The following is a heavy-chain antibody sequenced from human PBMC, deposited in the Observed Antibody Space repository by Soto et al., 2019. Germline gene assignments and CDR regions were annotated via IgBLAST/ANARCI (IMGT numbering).Heavy chain of an antibody. D-gene: IGHD3-22*01. V-gene: IGHV1-69*01. CDR3: AASRGFYEAMDG. CDR1: VGAFRNYA. J-gene: IGHJ6*02. Sequence: QVQLVQSGAEVKKPGSSVKVSCTASVGAFRNYAVSWVRQAPGQGLEWMGAVMPTFGAGVYAQKFQGRLTIFADESTNTAYLNVSSLTFEDAAIYYCAASRGFYEAMDGWGQGTTLTVSS. CDR2: VMPTFGAG.